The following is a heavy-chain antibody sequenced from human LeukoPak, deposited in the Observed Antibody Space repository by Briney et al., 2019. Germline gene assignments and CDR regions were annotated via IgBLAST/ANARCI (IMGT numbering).Heavy chain of an antibody. V-gene: IGHV3-23*01. J-gene: IGHJ4*02. CDR3: ASSPLHYDILTGYPKNFDY. D-gene: IGHD3-9*01. CDR1: GFTFSSYG. Sequence: GGSLRLSCAASGFTFSSYGMSWVRQAPGKGLEWVSAISGSGGSTYYADSVKGRFTISRDNSKNTLYLQMNSLRAEDTAVYYCASSPLHYDILTGYPKNFDYWGQGTLVTVSS. CDR2: ISGSGGST.